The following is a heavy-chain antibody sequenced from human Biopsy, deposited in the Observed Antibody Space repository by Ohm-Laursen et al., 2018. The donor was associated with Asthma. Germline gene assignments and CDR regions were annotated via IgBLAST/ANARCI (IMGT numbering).Heavy chain of an antibody. CDR1: GGTFSNFA. J-gene: IGHJ6*02. V-gene: IGHV1-69*01. D-gene: IGHD6-19*01. Sequence: SSVKVSCKAPGGTFSNFAISWVRQAPGQGLEWLGGIMTAFGTTNYAQKFQGRVTITADESTSTAYMEVTSLRSEDSAIYYCARCQVGYSSGWSLLLKKIYYSGMDVWGQGTAVTVSS. CDR2: IMTAFGTT. CDR3: ARCQVGYSSGWSLLLKKIYYSGMDV.